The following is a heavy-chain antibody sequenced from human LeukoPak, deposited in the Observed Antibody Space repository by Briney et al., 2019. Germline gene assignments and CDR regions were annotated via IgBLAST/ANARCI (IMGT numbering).Heavy chain of an antibody. J-gene: IGHJ4*02. CDR2: ISDRSNYI. Sequence: PGGSLRLSCAASGFTFSSYSMNWVRQAPGKGLEWVSSISDRSNYIYHADSVKGRFTISRDNAKNSLYLQLNSLRAEDTAVYYCARAYSHLFDYWGQGTLVTISS. CDR1: GFTFSSYS. CDR3: ARAYSHLFDY. D-gene: IGHD5-18*01. V-gene: IGHV3-21*01.